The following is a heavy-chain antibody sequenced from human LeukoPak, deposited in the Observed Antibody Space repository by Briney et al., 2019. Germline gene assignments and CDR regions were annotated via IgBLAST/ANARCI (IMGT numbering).Heavy chain of an antibody. CDR2: ISSSGSTI. V-gene: IGHV3-11*04. CDR1: GFTFTNYA. D-gene: IGHD3-10*02. Sequence: GGSLRLSCAASGFTFTNYAMSWVRQAPGKGLEWVSYISSSGSTIYYADSVKGRFTISRDNAKNSLYLQMNSLRAEDTAVYYCAELGITMIGGVWGKGTTVTISS. J-gene: IGHJ6*04. CDR3: AELGITMIGGV.